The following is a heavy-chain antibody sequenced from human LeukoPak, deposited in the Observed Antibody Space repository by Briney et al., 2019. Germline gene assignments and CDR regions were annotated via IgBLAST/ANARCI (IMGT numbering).Heavy chain of an antibody. CDR1: GGSFSGYY. D-gene: IGHD2-2*01. J-gene: IGHJ4*02. CDR3: ARQFRYCSSTSCSGRGFDY. V-gene: IGHV4-34*01. Sequence: SETLSLTCAVYGGSFSGYYWSWIRQPPGKGLEWIGEINHSGSTNYNPSLKSRVTISVDTSKNQFSLKLSSVTAADTAVYYCARQFRYCSSTSCSGRGFDYWGQGTLVTVSS. CDR2: INHSGST.